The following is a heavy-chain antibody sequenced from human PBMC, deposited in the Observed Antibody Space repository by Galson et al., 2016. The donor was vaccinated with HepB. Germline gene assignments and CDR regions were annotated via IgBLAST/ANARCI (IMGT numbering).Heavy chain of an antibody. Sequence: SVKVPCKASGGTFNNYVISWVRQAPGQGLEWIGWIDTNTGNPTYAQGFTGRFVFSLDTSVSTAYLQISSLKAEDTAVYYCARAKTWMQVWLFGYWGQGTLVTVSS. J-gene: IGHJ4*02. CDR3: ARAKTWMQVWLFGY. D-gene: IGHD5-18*01. CDR2: IDTNTGNP. V-gene: IGHV7-4-1*02. CDR1: GGTFNNYV.